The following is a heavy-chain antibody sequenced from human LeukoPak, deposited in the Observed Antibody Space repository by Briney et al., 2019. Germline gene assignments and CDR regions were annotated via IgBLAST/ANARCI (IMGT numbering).Heavy chain of an antibody. V-gene: IGHV3-7*01. CDR3: ATDRDNSDWQKRFDS. Sequence: GGSLRLSCAASGFTFSTYWMNWYRQAPGKGLEWVGDINQDASEINYVDSVRGRFTISRDNAKNSLHLQMNSLRAEDTAVYYCATDRDNSDWQKRFDSWGQGTLVTVSS. D-gene: IGHD2-21*02. J-gene: IGHJ4*02. CDR2: INQDASEI. CDR1: GFTFSTYW.